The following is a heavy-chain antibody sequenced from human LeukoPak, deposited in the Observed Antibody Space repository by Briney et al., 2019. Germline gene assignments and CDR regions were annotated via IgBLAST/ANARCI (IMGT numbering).Heavy chain of an antibody. Sequence: GGSLRLSCAASGFTFNTYAMHWVRQAPGKGLEGVAVIRYDATNKYYADAVKGRFTISRDNSKNTVYLQMNSLRVEDTAIYYCARDNYGGTSIPDFWGKGTLV. J-gene: IGHJ4*02. CDR1: GFTFNTYA. V-gene: IGHV3-33*01. D-gene: IGHD4-23*01. CDR3: ARDNYGGTSIPDF. CDR2: IRYDATNK.